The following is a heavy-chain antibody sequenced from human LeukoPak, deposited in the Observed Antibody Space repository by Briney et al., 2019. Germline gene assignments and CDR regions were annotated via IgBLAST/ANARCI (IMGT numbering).Heavy chain of an antibody. Sequence: SETLSLTCAVYGGSLTGYYMSWIRQSPGKGLEWLGELSRGGDTNYNPSLKRRVTISVDTSKDQFSLRLTSLTAADTAVYFCASPSECCGSAFRLWGRGTLVTVSS. D-gene: IGHD1-26*01. CDR2: LSRGGDT. J-gene: IGHJ2*01. CDR1: GGSLTGYY. V-gene: IGHV4-34*01. CDR3: ASPSECCGSAFRL.